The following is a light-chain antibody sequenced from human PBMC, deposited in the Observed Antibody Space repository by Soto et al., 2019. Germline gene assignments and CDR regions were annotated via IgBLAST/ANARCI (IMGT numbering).Light chain of an antibody. J-gene: IGKJ4*01. CDR2: DAS. CDR3: QQYGNSLT. CDR1: QSVSSY. Sequence: EIVMTQSPDTLSVSPGERATLSCRASQSVSSYLAWYQQKPGQAPRLLIYDASNRATGIPDRFSGGGSGTDFTLTISRLEPEDFAVYYCQQYGNSLTFGGGTKVDIK. V-gene: IGKV3-20*01.